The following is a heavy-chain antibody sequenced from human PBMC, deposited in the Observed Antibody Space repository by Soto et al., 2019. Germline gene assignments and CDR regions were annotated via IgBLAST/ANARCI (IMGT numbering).Heavy chain of an antibody. CDR2: ISYDGSNK. D-gene: IGHD3-3*01. CDR1: GFTFSNYA. J-gene: IGHJ6*02. CDR3: AREAYDFWSGYYIKTNGMDV. Sequence: GGSLRLSCAASGFTFSNYALHWVRQAPGKGLEWVAVISYDGSNKYYADSVKGRFTISRDNSKNTLYLQMNSLRAEDTAVYYCAREAYDFWSGYYIKTNGMDVWGQGTTVTVSS. V-gene: IGHV3-30-3*01.